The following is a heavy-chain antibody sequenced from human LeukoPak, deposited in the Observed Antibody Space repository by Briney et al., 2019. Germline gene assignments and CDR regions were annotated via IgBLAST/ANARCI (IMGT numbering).Heavy chain of an antibody. J-gene: IGHJ4*02. V-gene: IGHV2-70*11. D-gene: IGHD2-15*01. CDR2: IDWDDDK. CDR1: GFSLSTNGMC. CDR3: ARRYCSGGSCYSEYDYFDY. Sequence: SGPALVKPXQTLTLTCTFSGFSLSTNGMCVSWIRQPPGKALEWLARIDWDDDKYYSASLKTRLTISRDTSKNQVVLTMTNMDPVDTARYYCARRYCSGGSCYSEYDYFDYWGQGTLVTVSS.